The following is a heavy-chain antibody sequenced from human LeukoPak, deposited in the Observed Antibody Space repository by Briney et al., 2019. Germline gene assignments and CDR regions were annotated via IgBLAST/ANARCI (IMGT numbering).Heavy chain of an antibody. CDR1: GGSISSCC. Sequence: PSETLSLTCTVFGGSISSCCWSWIRQPPGKGLEWIGYISNSGSANYSPSLKRRVTISADTSKNQLSLRLSSVTAANTAVYYCARLRRDGYSYFDYWGQGTLVTVSS. CDR3: ARLRRDGYSYFDY. D-gene: IGHD5-24*01. V-gene: IGHV4-59*01. J-gene: IGHJ4*02. CDR2: ISNSGSA.